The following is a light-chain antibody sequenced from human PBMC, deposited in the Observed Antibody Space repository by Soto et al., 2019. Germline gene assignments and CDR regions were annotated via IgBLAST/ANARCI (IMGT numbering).Light chain of an antibody. Sequence: EIVLTQSPATLSLSPGERGTLSCRASQSVSTYLAWYQQKPGQAPRLLNYDASNRATGIPARFSGSGSGTDFTLTISYYEPEDFVFYYCQQHSDWVTFGGGTKVEI. V-gene: IGKV3-11*01. J-gene: IGKJ4*01. CDR3: QQHSDWVT. CDR2: DAS. CDR1: QSVSTY.